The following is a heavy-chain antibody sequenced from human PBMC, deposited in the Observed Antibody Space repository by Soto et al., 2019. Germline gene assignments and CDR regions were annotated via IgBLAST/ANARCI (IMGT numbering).Heavy chain of an antibody. CDR3: AKDQLHYYDRSGYYGFDY. CDR1: GFTFSSYA. J-gene: IGHJ4*02. Sequence: PGGSLRLSCAASGFTFSSYAMSRVRQAPGKGLEWVSAISGSGGSTYYADSVKGRFTISRDNSKNTLYLQMNSLRAEDTAVYYCAKDQLHYYDRSGYYGFDYWGQGTLVTVSS. D-gene: IGHD3-22*01. V-gene: IGHV3-23*01. CDR2: ISGSGGST.